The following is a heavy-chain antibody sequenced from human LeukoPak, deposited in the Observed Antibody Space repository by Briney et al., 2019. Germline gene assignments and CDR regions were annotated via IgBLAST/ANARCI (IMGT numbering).Heavy chain of an antibody. CDR1: GFTFSSYA. Sequence: GGSLRLSCAASGFTFSSYAMSWVRQAPGKGLEWVSGISGSGASTHYADSVKGRFTISRDNSKNTLYLQMNSLRAEDAAVYYCAKLGRAAAPPLYWGQGTLVTVSS. J-gene: IGHJ4*02. CDR2: ISGSGAST. CDR3: AKLGRAAAPPLY. D-gene: IGHD6-13*01. V-gene: IGHV3-23*01.